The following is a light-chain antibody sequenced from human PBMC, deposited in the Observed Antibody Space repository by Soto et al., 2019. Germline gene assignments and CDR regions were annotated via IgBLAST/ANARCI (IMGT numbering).Light chain of an antibody. J-gene: IGLJ1*01. CDR1: SSDVGNYKY. V-gene: IGLV2-14*01. CDR3: FSYTSSGPYV. CDR2: EVS. Sequence: QSVLTQPASVSGSPGQSITISCTGTSSDVGNYKYVSWYQQHPGKAPKLMIYEVSNRPSGVSNRFSGSKSGNTASLTISGLQAEDETDYYCFSYTSSGPYVFGTGTKLTGL.